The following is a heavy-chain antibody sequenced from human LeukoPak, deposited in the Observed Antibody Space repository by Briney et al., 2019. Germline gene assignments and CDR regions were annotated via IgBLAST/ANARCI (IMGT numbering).Heavy chain of an antibody. CDR2: IYTSGST. CDR1: GGSISSGSYY. CDR3: ARDRGLHYYDTD. J-gene: IGHJ4*02. V-gene: IGHV4-61*02. D-gene: IGHD3-22*01. Sequence: SETLSLTCTVSGGSISSGSYYWSWIRQPAGKGLEWIGRIYTSGSTNYNPSLKSRVTISVDTSKNQFSLKLGSVTAADTAVYYCARDRGLHYYDTDWGQGTLVTVSS.